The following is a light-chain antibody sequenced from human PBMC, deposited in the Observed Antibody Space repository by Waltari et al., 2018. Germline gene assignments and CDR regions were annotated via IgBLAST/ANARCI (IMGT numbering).Light chain of an antibody. CDR3: SSYAGSNHLV. Sequence: QSALTQPPSASGSPGKSVTISCTGTSRDVGGYHYVSWYQHHPGKAPKLMVYEVNKRPSGVPDRFSGSKSGNTASLTVSGLQAEDESDYYCSSYAGSNHLVFGGGTKLTVL. J-gene: IGLJ3*02. CDR2: EVN. CDR1: SRDVGGYHY. V-gene: IGLV2-8*01.